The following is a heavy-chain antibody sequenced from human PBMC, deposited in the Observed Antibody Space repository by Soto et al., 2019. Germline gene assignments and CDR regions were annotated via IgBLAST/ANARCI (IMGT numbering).Heavy chain of an antibody. V-gene: IGHV1-58*01. Sequence: GASVKVSCKASGFTFTSSAVQWVRQARGQRLEWIGWIVVGSGNTNYAQKFQERVTITRDMSTSTAYMELSSLRSEDTAVYYCAADKGVVVGDLLPSFWGQGTLVTVSS. CDR1: GFTFTSSA. CDR2: IVVGSGNT. D-gene: IGHD2-15*01. J-gene: IGHJ4*02. CDR3: AADKGVVVGDLLPSF.